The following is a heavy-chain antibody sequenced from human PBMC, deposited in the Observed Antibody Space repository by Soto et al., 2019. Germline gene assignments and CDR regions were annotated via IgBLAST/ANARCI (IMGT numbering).Heavy chain of an antibody. D-gene: IGHD3-22*01. CDR1: GFTFSSYS. Sequence: GGSLRLSCAASGFTFSSYSMNWVRQAPGKGLEWVSSISRSSSYIYYADSVKGRFTISRDNAKNSLYLQMNSLSAEDTAVYYCAREGPDSGYYYGYHYCMDVWGQGTTVTVSS. V-gene: IGHV3-21*01. CDR3: AREGPDSGYYYGYHYCMDV. J-gene: IGHJ6*02. CDR2: ISRSSSYI.